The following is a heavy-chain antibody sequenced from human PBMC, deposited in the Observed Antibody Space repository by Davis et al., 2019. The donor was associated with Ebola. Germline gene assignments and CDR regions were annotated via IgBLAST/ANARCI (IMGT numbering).Heavy chain of an antibody. D-gene: IGHD2-15*01. J-gene: IGHJ6*02. CDR2: IGTAGDT. V-gene: IGHV3-13*01. CDR1: GFTFSSYA. CDR3: ARGLGYCSGDSYYYYGMDV. Sequence: GGSLRLSCAASGFTFSSYAMNWVRQATGKGLEWVSAIGTAGDTYYPGSVKGRFTISRENAKNSLYLQMNSLRAEDTAVYYCARGLGYCSGDSYYYYGMDVWGQGTTVTVSS.